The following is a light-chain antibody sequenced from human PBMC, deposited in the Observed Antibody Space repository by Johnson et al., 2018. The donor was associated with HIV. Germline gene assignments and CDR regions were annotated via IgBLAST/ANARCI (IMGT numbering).Light chain of an antibody. CDR2: ANN. V-gene: IGLV1-51*02. J-gene: IGLJ1*01. CDR1: SSNIGNNL. CDR3: GTWDSSLSVYV. Sequence: QSVLTQPPSVSAPPGQKVTISCSGSSSNIGNNLASWYQQLPGTAPKLLIYANNKRPSGIPDRFSGSKSGTSATLGITGLQPGDEADYYCGTWDSSLSVYVFGTGTKVTVL.